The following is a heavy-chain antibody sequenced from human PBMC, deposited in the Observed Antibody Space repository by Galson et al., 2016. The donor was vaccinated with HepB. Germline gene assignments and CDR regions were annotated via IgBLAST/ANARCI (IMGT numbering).Heavy chain of an antibody. D-gene: IGHD3-3*01. J-gene: IGHJ4*02. V-gene: IGHV3-72*01. Sequence: SLRLSCAASGFTFSDHYMDWVRQAPGTGLEWVGRTRNKANSYTTEYAASVKGRFTVSRDDSKNSLYLQMNSLQTEDTAIYYCVAVPTVGPPRFFFDSWGQGTLVTVSS. CDR1: GFTFSDHY. CDR2: TRNKANSYTT. CDR3: VAVPTVGPPRFFFDS.